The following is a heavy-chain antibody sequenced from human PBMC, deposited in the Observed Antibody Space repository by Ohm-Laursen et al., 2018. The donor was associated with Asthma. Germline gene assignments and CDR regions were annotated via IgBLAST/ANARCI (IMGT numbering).Heavy chain of an antibody. CDR2: ISYDGSNK. Sequence: SLRLSCAASGFTFSSHGMHWVRQAPGKGLEWVAVISYDGSNKYYADSVKGRFTISRDNSKNTLYLQMNSLRAEDTAVYYCARGIEGISIEQQLVPEVVGAFDIWGQGTMVTVSS. D-gene: IGHD6-13*01. V-gene: IGHV3-30*03. CDR1: GFTFSSHG. CDR3: ARGIEGISIEQQLVPEVVGAFDI. J-gene: IGHJ3*02.